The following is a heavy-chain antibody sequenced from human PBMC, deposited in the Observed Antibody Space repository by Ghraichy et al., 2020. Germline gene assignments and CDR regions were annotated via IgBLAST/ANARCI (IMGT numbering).Heavy chain of an antibody. CDR1: GGSIGSYY. CDR3: SGAEGYSGEHDAFEI. J-gene: IGHJ3*02. Sequence: SETLSLTCSVSGGSIGSYYWSWIRQPPRKGLEWIGHVLYTGDTDYNPDLKSRVSISVDTSKDQFSLRRTDVTAADTAVYYCSGAEGYSGEHDAFEIWGQGTKVTVSS. CDR2: VLYTGDT. V-gene: IGHV4-59*01. D-gene: IGHD2-15*01.